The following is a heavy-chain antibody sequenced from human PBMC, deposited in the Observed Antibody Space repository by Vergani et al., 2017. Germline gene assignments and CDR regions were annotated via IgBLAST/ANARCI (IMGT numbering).Heavy chain of an antibody. CDR1: RFTFNNYA. Sequence: EVQLLESGRGLVQPGGSLRLSCAASRFTFNNYAMTWVRQAPGKGLEWVSSISGSGDNTYYADSVKGRFTVSRDNSKNTLYLRMSSLRVDDTAVYYCASQQWELYYWGQGTLVTVSS. V-gene: IGHV3-23*01. CDR3: ASQQWELYY. D-gene: IGHD1-26*01. J-gene: IGHJ4*02. CDR2: ISGSGDNT.